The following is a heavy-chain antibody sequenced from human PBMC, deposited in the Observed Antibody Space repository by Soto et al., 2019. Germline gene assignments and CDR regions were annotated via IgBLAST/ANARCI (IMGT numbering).Heavy chain of an antibody. CDR2: IIPILGIA. CDR3: ARSYGSGSLSPIDY. CDR1: GGTFSSYA. J-gene: IGHJ4*02. Sequence: ASVKVSCKASGGTFSSYAISWVRQAPGQGLEWMGRIIPILGIANYAQKFQGRVTITADKSTSTAYMELSSLRSEDTAVYYCARSYGSGSLSPIDYWGQGTLVTVSS. V-gene: IGHV1-69*04. D-gene: IGHD3-10*01.